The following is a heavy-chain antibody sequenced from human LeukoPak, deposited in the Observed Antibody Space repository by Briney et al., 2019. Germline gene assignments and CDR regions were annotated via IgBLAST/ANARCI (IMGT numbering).Heavy chain of an antibody. CDR2: INSDAGST. J-gene: IGHJ4*02. Sequence: GGSLRLSCAASGFTFSTYWMHWVRQAPGKGLVWLSRINSDAGSTSYADSVKGRFTISRDNAKNTLYLQMNSLRADDTAVYYCARDYYASGSPNDYWGQGTLVTVSS. CDR1: GFTFSTYW. V-gene: IGHV3-74*01. D-gene: IGHD3-10*01. CDR3: ARDYYASGSPNDY.